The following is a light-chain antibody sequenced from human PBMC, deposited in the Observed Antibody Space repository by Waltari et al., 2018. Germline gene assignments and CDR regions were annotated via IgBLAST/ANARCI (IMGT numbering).Light chain of an antibody. Sequence: QSALTQPASVSGSPGQSLTISCTGTSSDVGKYNLVSWYQQQPGKVPKVMIYEVPKRPSGVSNRFAGSKSGNTASLTISGLQAEDEADYYCCSYAGSGIVIFGGGTKLTVL. CDR2: EVP. CDR1: SSDVGKYNL. CDR3: CSYAGSGIVI. V-gene: IGLV2-23*02. J-gene: IGLJ2*01.